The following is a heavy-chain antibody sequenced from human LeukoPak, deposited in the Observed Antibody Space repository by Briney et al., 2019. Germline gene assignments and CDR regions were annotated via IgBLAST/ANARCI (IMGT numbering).Heavy chain of an antibody. V-gene: IGHV3-23*01. D-gene: IGHD3-3*01. CDR3: AKRGVVIRVFLVGFHKEANYFES. Sequence: GGSLRLSCAVSGITLSNYGMSWVRQAPGKGLEWVAGISGSGGGTSYADSVKGRFTISRDNAKNTLFLQMNSLRAEDTAVYFCAKRGVVIRVFLVGFHKEANYFESWGQGAQVTVSS. CDR1: GITLSNYG. CDR2: ISGSGGGT. J-gene: IGHJ4*02.